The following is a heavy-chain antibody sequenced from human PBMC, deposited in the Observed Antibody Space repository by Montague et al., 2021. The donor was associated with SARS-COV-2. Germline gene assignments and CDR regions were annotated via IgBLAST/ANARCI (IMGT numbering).Heavy chain of an antibody. D-gene: IGHD6-6*01. CDR1: GFTFGGYD. V-gene: IGHV3-13*04. J-gene: IGHJ4*02. CDR3: ARGGEWSSSSLPDY. CDR2: IGIGGDT. Sequence: SLRLSCAASGFTFGGYDMNWVRQAPGKGLEWVSAIGIGGDTYYLGSVKGRFIISRENVKNSLYLQMNSLRVGDTAVYYCARGGEWSSSSLPDYWGQGTLVTVSS.